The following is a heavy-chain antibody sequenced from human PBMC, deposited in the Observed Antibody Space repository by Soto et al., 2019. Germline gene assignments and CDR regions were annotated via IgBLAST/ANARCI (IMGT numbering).Heavy chain of an antibody. CDR1: GASFSDYY. V-gene: IGHV4-34*01. D-gene: IGHD6-6*01. J-gene: IGHJ6*02. CDR2: INHRGST. Sequence: QVQLQQWGAGLLKPSGTLSLTCAVYGASFSDYYWSWIRLPPGKGLEWIGEINHRGSTNYSPSLKSRVSLSVDTSKNQFSLKLSSVTAADTAVYYCAGDIAARVDVWGQGTTVTVSS. CDR3: AGDIAARVDV.